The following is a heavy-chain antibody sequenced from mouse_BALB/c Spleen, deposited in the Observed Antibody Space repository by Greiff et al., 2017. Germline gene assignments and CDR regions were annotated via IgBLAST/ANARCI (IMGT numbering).Heavy chain of an antibody. CDR3: ARVLAMDY. V-gene: IGHV5-17*02. J-gene: IGHJ4*01. D-gene: IGHD2-14*01. Sequence: EVQRVESGGGLVQPGGSRKLSCAASGFTFSSFGMHWVRQAPEKGLEWVAYISSGSSTIYYADTVKGRFTISRDNPKNTLFLQMTSLRSEDTAMYYCARVLAMDYWGQGTSVTVSS. CDR1: GFTFSSFG. CDR2: ISSGSSTI.